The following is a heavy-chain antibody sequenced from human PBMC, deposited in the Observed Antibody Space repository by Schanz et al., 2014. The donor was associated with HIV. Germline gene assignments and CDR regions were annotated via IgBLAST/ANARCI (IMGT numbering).Heavy chain of an antibody. Sequence: QVQLVESGGGVVQPGGSLRLSCAASGFTFSIYGIHWVRQAPGKGLEWVALIPYDGNNDFYADSVKGRFTISRDNSKNSLSLLIKSLRAEDAAVYYCAKDRNYYESKYRGKGNYYYYYGMDVWGQGTTVTVSS. D-gene: IGHD3-22*01. CDR2: IPYDGNND. J-gene: IGHJ6*02. CDR3: AKDRNYYESKYRGKGNYYYYYGMDV. V-gene: IGHV3-30*18. CDR1: GFTFSIYG.